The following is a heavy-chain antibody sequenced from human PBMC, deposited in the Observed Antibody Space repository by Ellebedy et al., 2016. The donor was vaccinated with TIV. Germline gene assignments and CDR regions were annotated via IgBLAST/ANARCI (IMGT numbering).Heavy chain of an antibody. CDR2: MFHTGRT. J-gene: IGHJ6*02. CDR3: ARILTAYYNQYYDGMGV. D-gene: IGHD3-9*01. V-gene: IGHV4-4*02. Sequence: SETLSLXXAVSGASISSNNWWSWVRQSPGNGLEWIGDMFHTGRTNYNPSLKSRVTISVEKSKNQFSLLLSSVTAADTAIYYCARILTAYYNQYYDGMGVWGQGTTVTVSS. CDR1: GASISSNNW.